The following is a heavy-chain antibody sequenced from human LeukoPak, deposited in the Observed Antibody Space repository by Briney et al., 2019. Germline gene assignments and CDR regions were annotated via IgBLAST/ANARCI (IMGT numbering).Heavy chain of an antibody. CDR3: AKDQYYGSGSYYNPALDY. CDR2: ISGSGGST. Sequence: GGSLRLSCAASGFTFSSYAMSWVRQAPGKGLEWVSAISGSGGSTYYADSVKGRFTISRDNSKNTLYLQMNSLRAEDTAVYYCAKDQYYGSGSYYNPALDYWGQGTLDTVSS. D-gene: IGHD3-10*01. CDR1: GFTFSSYA. V-gene: IGHV3-23*01. J-gene: IGHJ4*02.